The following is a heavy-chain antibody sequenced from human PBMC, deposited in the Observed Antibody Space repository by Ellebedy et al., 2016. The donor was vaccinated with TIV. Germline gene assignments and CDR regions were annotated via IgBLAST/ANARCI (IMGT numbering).Heavy chain of an antibody. CDR2: INHSGST. CDR3: AANPPSTVNAFDV. J-gene: IGHJ3*01. CDR1: GGSVSSGSYY. D-gene: IGHD4-17*01. V-gene: IGHV4-61*01. Sequence: SETLSLXXTVSGGSVSSGSYYWSWIRQPPGKGLEWIGEINHSGSTNYNPSLKSRVTISVDTSKNQFSLRLSSVTAADTAVYYCAANPPSTVNAFDVWGQGTMVTVSS.